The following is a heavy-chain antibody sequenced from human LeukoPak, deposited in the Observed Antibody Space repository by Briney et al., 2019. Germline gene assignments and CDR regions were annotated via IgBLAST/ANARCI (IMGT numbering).Heavy chain of an antibody. CDR1: GGSFSGYY. CDR2: INHSGST. Sequence: PSETLSLTCAVYGGSFSGYYWSWIRQPPGKGLVWIGEINHSGSTNYNPSLKSRVTISVDTSKNQFSLKLSSVTAADTAVYYCARVRCSGGSCYFHYYYYGMDVWGKGPRSPSPQ. V-gene: IGHV4-34*01. J-gene: IGHJ6*01. D-gene: IGHD2-15*01. CDR3: ARVRCSGGSCYFHYYYYGMDV.